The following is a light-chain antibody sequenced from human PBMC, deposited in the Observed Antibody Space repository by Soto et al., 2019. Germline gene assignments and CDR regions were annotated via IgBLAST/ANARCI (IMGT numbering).Light chain of an antibody. J-gene: IGKJ5*01. V-gene: IGKV3-20*01. CDR2: GTS. CDR3: QQYDT. CDR1: QSVSSTY. Sequence: EMVFTQSPGTLSLSPGERATLSCRASQSVSSTYLAWYQQKPGQAPRLLIYGTSSRATGIPDRFSGSGSGTDFTLTISRLEPEDFAVYYCQQYDTFGQGTRLEIK.